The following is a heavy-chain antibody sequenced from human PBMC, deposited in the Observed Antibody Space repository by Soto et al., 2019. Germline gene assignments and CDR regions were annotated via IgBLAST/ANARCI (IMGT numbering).Heavy chain of an antibody. CDR1: GYTFTGYY. J-gene: IGHJ5*02. CDR3: ARGTVGFWSGFQPLWFDP. CDR2: INPNSGST. V-gene: IGHV1-2*04. D-gene: IGHD3-3*01. Sequence: ASVKVSCKASGYTFTGYYMHWVRQAPGQGLEWMGWINPNSGSTNYAQKFQGWVTMTRDTSISTAYMELSRLRSDDTAVYYCARGTVGFWSGFQPLWFDPWGQGTLVTVSS.